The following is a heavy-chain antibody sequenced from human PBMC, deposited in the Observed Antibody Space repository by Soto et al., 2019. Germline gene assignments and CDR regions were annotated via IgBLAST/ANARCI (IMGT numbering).Heavy chain of an antibody. Sequence: QVQVVESGGGVVQPGTSLRLSCVASGFSFKSYGMHWVRQAPGKGLEWVALISNDGSNRYYEVSVKGRFTVSRDNSKNTVSLQMNSLRPEDTALYYCAKAIYDTGVDDYWGQGTHVIVSS. CDR3: AKAIYDTGVDDY. J-gene: IGHJ4*02. D-gene: IGHD7-27*01. CDR2: ISNDGSNR. CDR1: GFSFKSYG. V-gene: IGHV3-30*18.